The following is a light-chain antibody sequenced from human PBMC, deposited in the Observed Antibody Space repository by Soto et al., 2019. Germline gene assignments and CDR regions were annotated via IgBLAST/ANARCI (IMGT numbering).Light chain of an antibody. V-gene: IGKV1-39*01. CDR1: QSISTW. CDR3: QQSYSTPA. Sequence: DIQMTQSPCTLSASVGDRVTITCRASQSISTWLAWYQQKPGKAPKLLIYAASSLQSGVPSRFSGSGSGTDFTLTISSLQPEDFATYYCQQSYSTPAFGQGTRLEIK. J-gene: IGKJ5*01. CDR2: AAS.